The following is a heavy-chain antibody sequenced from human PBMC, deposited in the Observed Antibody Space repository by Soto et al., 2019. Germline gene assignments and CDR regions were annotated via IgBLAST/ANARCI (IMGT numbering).Heavy chain of an antibody. V-gene: IGHV3-48*01. CDR3: AKGVPGIAVAGTGYFQH. CDR1: GFTFSSFG. D-gene: IGHD6-19*01. CDR2: ISSGSSAI. Sequence: HPGGSLRLSCAASGFTFSSFGMNWVRQAPGKGLEWVSYISSGSSAIYYADSVKGRFTISRDNSKNTLYLQMNSLRAEDTAVYYCAKGVPGIAVAGTGYFQHWGQGTLVTVSS. J-gene: IGHJ1*01.